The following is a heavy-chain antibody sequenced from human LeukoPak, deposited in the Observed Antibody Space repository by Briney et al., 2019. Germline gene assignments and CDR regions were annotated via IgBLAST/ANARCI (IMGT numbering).Heavy chain of an antibody. J-gene: IGHJ3*02. CDR1: GFTFSSYA. D-gene: IGHD4-17*01. CDR3: ARVSVTTVTTPDAFDI. Sequence: GGSLRLSCAASGFTFSSYAMHWVRQAPGKGLEWVAVISYDGSNKYYADSVKGRFTISRDNSKNTLYLQMNSLRAEDTAVYYCARVSVTTVTTPDAFDIWGQGTMVTVSS. CDR2: ISYDGSNK. V-gene: IGHV3-30*14.